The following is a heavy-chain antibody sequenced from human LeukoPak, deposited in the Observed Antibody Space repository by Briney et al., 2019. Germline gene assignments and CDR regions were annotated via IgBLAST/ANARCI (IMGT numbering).Heavy chain of an antibody. CDR1: GFTFSSYA. Sequence: GGSLRLSCAASGFTFSSYAMSWVRQAPGKGPEWVSAISGSGGSTYYADSVKGRFTISRDNSKNTLYLQMNSLRAEDTAVYYCAKCYDFWSGYFNPLDYWGQGTLVTVSS. D-gene: IGHD3-3*01. CDR2: ISGSGGST. J-gene: IGHJ4*02. CDR3: AKCYDFWSGYFNPLDY. V-gene: IGHV3-23*01.